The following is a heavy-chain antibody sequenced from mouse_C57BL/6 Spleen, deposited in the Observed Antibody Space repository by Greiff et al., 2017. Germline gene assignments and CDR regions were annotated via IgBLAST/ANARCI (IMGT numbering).Heavy chain of an antibody. CDR3: ARRFSNYGGYYAMDY. J-gene: IGHJ4*01. CDR2: ISSGSSTI. D-gene: IGHD2-5*01. V-gene: IGHV5-17*01. CDR1: GFTFSDYG. Sequence: EVHLVESGGGLVKPGGSLKLSCAASGFTFSDYGMHWVRQAPEKGLEWVAYISSGSSTIYYADTVKGRFTISRDNAKNTLFLQMTSLRSEDTVMYYCARRFSNYGGYYAMDYWGQGTSVTVSS.